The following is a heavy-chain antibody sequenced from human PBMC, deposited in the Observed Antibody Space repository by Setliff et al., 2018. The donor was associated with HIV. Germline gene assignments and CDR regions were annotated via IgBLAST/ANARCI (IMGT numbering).Heavy chain of an antibody. D-gene: IGHD3-10*01. CDR1: GGSFSSYG. CDR3: ASKGGSENSRNSDAFDI. V-gene: IGHV1-69*13. J-gene: IGHJ3*02. CDR2: LIPLFGPA. Sequence: ASVKVSCKVSGGSFSSYGFTWVRQAPGQGLEWMGGLIPLFGPANYPQEFQGRVTMTADESTRAVYMELSRLRFEDTAVYFCASKGGSENSRNSDAFDIWGRETLGAVSS.